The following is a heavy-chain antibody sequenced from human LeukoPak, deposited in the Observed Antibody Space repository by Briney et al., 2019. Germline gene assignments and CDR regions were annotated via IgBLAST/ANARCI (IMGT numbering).Heavy chain of an antibody. CDR2: IYYSGST. J-gene: IGHJ4*02. V-gene: IGHV4-31*03. Sequence: SDTLSLPCTVSGGSISRGRDFWTSVRQHPAKGLELNGYIYYSGSTYYNPSLKSRVSISIDTSKSQFSLNLPSVTAADTAVYYCARAFSRSSSWLDSWGQGALVTVSS. CDR3: ARAFSRSSSWLDS. D-gene: IGHD6-13*01. CDR1: GGSISRGRDF.